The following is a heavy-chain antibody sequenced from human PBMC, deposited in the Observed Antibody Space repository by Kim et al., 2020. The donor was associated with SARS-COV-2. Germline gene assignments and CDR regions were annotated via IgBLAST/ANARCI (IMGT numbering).Heavy chain of an antibody. J-gene: IGHJ4*02. CDR3: AKGRGSSGYYFDY. D-gene: IGHD3-22*01. V-gene: IGHV3-30*02. Sequence: YAESVKDRLTISRDNSKNTLYLQMNSLGAEDTAVYYCAKGRGSSGYYFDYWGQGTLVTVSS.